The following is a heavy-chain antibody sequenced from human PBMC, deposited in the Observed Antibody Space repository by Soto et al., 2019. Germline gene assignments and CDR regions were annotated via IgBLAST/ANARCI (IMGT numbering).Heavy chain of an antibody. CDR2: INHSGST. CDR3: ARSLRKEVVDRQRPSYYYYMDV. V-gene: IGHV4-34*01. Sequence: SETLSLTCVVYGGSFSGYYWNWIRQPPGKGLEWIGEINHSGSTKYNPSLKSRGTISIDMSKNQLSLKLSSVTAADTAVHYCARSLRKEVVDRQRPSYYYYMDVWGKGTTVTVSS. CDR1: GGSFSGYY. D-gene: IGHD3-22*01. J-gene: IGHJ6*03.